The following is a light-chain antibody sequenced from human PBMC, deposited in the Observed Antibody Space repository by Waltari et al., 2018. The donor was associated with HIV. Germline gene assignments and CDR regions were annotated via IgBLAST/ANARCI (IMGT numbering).Light chain of an antibody. CDR2: WAS. Sequence: DIVMTQSPDSLAVSLGERATINCKSSQSVLYSPNNKNYLAWYQQRPGQPPKLLIYWASIREYGVPDRFSGSGSGTDFTLNISSLQAEDVAVYYCQQCYSTPWTFGQGTKVEIK. J-gene: IGKJ1*01. V-gene: IGKV4-1*01. CDR1: QSVLYSPNNKNY. CDR3: QQCYSTPWT.